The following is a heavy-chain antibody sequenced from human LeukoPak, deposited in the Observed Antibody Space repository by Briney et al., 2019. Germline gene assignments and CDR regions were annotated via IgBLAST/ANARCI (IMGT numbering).Heavy chain of an antibody. V-gene: IGHV4-34*01. CDR1: GGSFSGYY. CDR3: ARDLWDYDSSSYFDY. Sequence: PSETLSLTCAVYGGSFSGYYWSWIRQPPGKGLEWIGEINHSGSTNYNPSLKSRVTISVDTSKNQFSLKLSSVTAADTAVYYCARDLWDYDSSSYFDYWGQGTLVTVSS. D-gene: IGHD3-22*01. J-gene: IGHJ4*02. CDR2: INHSGST.